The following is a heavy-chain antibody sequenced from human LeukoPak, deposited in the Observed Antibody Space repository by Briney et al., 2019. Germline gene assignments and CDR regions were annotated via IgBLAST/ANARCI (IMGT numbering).Heavy chain of an antibody. CDR3: ASGGKYCTGGACYGD. CDR2: ICSGGAT. J-gene: IGHJ4*02. D-gene: IGHD2-8*02. Sequence: GGSLRLSCAASGFIVSDDYISWVRQTPGKGLEWVSVICSGGATFYADSVKGRFTIFRDNSKNTVHLQMNSLRAEDTAVYYCASGGKYCTGGACYGDWGQGTRVTVSS. V-gene: IGHV3-53*01. CDR1: GFIVSDDY.